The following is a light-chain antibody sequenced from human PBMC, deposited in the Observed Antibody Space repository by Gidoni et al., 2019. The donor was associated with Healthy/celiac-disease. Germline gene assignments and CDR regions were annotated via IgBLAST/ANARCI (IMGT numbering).Light chain of an antibody. J-gene: IGKJ2*02. CDR3: QQSYSTPRT. V-gene: IGKV1-39*01. CDR1: QSISSY. CDR2: AAS. Sequence: DLQMTQSPSSLSASVGDRVTITCRASQSISSYLNWYQQKPGKAPKLLIYAASSLQSGVPSRFSGSGSGTDFTPTISSLQPEDFATYYCQQSYSTPRTFGQGPSWRSN.